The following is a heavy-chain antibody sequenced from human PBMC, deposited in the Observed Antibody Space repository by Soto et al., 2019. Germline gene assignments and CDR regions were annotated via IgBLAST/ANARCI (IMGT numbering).Heavy chain of an antibody. CDR2: ISHSGST. CDR1: GGSISSAAYY. V-gene: IGHV4-31*03. CDR3: AREYTYGSNLFDC. D-gene: IGHD5-18*01. Sequence: SETLSLTCTVSGGSISSAAYYWSWIRPHPGKDLEWIGYISHSGSTYYTPSLKSRVIISADTSKNQFSLNLNSVTAADTAVYYCAREYTYGSNLFDCWGQGALVTVSS. J-gene: IGHJ4*02.